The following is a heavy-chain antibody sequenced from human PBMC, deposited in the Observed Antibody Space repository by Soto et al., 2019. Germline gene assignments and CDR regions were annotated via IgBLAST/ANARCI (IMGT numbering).Heavy chain of an antibody. CDR1: GASISGFY. V-gene: IGHV4-4*07. Sequence: SETLSLTCTVSGASISGFYWSWVRKSAGKGLEWIGRIYATGTTDYNPSLKSRVMMSVDTSKKQFSLKLRSVTAADTAVYYCVRDGTKTLRDWFDPWGQGISATVSS. CDR3: VRDGTKTLRDWFDP. D-gene: IGHD1-1*01. CDR2: IYATGTT. J-gene: IGHJ5*02.